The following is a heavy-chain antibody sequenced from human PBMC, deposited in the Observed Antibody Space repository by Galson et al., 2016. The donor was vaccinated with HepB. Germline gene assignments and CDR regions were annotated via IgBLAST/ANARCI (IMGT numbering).Heavy chain of an antibody. D-gene: IGHD2-8*01. Sequence: SLRLSCAASRLTFSSFTMAWVRQAPGRGPEWISSHPGTGDDQTYSAGSVRGRFSFSRDDSKNTLYLQMNSLRVDDTALYYCAKGKSMGLLDWCDPWGQGTLVIVSS. J-gene: IGHJ5*02. CDR2: HPGTGDDQT. CDR3: AKGKSMGLLDWCDP. V-gene: IGHV3-23*01. CDR1: RLTFSSFT.